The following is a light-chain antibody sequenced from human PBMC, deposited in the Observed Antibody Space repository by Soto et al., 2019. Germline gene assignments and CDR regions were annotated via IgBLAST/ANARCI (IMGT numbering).Light chain of an antibody. CDR3: QQYNNSPQT. V-gene: IGKV3-15*01. Sequence: EIVMTQSPATLSVSPGERATLSCRASQSVSSNLAWYPQKPGQAPRLLIYGASTRATGIPARFSGSGSGTEFTLTISSLQSEDFAVYYCQQYNNSPQTFVQGTKVEIK. J-gene: IGKJ1*01. CDR2: GAS. CDR1: QSVSSN.